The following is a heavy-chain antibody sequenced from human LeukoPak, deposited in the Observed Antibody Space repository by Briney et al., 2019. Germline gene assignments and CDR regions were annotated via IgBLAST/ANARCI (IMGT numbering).Heavy chain of an antibody. CDR2: IIPIFGTA. Sequence: GASVKVSCKASGGTFSSYAISWVRQAPGQGLEWMGGIIPIFGTANYAQKFQGRVTITADESTSTAYMELSSLRSEDTAVYYCARVANGWDYYDSSVTQGNWFDPWGQGTLVTVSS. CDR1: GGTFSSYA. V-gene: IGHV1-69*13. CDR3: ARVANGWDYYDSSVTQGNWFDP. J-gene: IGHJ5*02. D-gene: IGHD3-22*01.